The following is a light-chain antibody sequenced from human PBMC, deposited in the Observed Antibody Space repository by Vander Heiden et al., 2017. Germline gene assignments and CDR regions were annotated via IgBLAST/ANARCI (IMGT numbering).Light chain of an antibody. CDR3: QQYGSSPQT. J-gene: IGKJ1*01. CDR1: QSVSSSY. Sequence: EVVLKQSAGTLSLSPGERATLSCRASQSVSSSYLAWYQQKPGQAPRLLIYGASSRATGIPDRFSGSGSGTDFTLTISRLEPEDFAVYYCQQYGSSPQTFGQGTKLEIK. V-gene: IGKV3-20*01. CDR2: GAS.